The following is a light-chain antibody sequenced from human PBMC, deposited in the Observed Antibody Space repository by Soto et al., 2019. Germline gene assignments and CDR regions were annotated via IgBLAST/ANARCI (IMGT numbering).Light chain of an antibody. J-gene: IGKJ1*01. CDR2: AAS. V-gene: IGKV1-39*01. CDR3: QQSYSSPPT. CDR1: QSIRNQ. Sequence: IQRTHSXSSLSASVEDRAILTCRASQSIRNQLNGYQQKPGXXPXXXXFAASSLQTGGPPRFSGSRSGPDFTRTISSLQPEDFATYYGQQSYSSPPTFGQGTKVDIK.